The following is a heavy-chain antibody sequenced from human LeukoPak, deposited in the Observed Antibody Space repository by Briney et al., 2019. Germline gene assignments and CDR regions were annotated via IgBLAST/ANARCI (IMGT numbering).Heavy chain of an antibody. J-gene: IGHJ5*02. V-gene: IGHV3-11*06. CDR2: ISSGSRAT. CDR1: GFTFSDYY. D-gene: IGHD3-22*01. CDR3: ARLHFYDTRPTFDP. Sequence: GGSLRLSCAASGFTFSDYYMSWIRQAPGKGLEWVSYISSGSRATNYADSVKGRFTISRDNAKKSLYLQMNSLRAEDTAVYYCARLHFYDTRPTFDPWGQGTLVTVSS.